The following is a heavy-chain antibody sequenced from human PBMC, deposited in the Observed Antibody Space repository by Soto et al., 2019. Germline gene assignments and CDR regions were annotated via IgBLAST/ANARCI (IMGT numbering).Heavy chain of an antibody. CDR1: GGSISSGNYY. V-gene: IGHV4-30-4*02. J-gene: IGHJ4*02. Sequence: SETLSLTCTVSGGSISSGNYYWSWIRQPPGKGLEWIGFISYSGSAYYNASLKSRLTISVDTSKNQFSLKLSSVTAADTAVYYCARYPMYSSSWHGGFDYWGQGTLVTVSS. CDR2: ISYSGSA. D-gene: IGHD6-13*01. CDR3: ARYPMYSSSWHGGFDY.